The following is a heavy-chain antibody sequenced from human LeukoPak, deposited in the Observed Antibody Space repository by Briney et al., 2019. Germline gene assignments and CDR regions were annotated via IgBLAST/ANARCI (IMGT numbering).Heavy chain of an antibody. J-gene: IGHJ4*02. CDR3: ARRMGASGWPSVYYFDQ. D-gene: IGHD6-19*01. Sequence: PGGSLRLSCAASGFTFSSYAMNWVRQAPGRGLEWVSGIGGSGGGTYYADSVKGRFTVSRDNSKNTLYLHMNSLRADDTAVYYCARRMGASGWPSVYYFDQWGQGTLVTVSS. V-gene: IGHV3-23*01. CDR1: GFTFSSYA. CDR2: IGGSGGGT.